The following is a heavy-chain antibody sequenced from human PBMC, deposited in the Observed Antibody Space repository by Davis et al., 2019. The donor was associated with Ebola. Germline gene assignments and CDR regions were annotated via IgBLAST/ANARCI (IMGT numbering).Heavy chain of an antibody. V-gene: IGHV3-23*01. Sequence: GESLKISCAASGFTFSDYYMSWIRQAPGKGLEWVSVISGSGGSTYYADSVKGRFTISRDNSKNTLYLQMKSLRVEDTAVYYCAKRTGILPYYYYYMDVWGKGTTVTVSS. D-gene: IGHD6-13*01. CDR3: AKRTGILPYYYYYMDV. CDR2: ISGSGGST. J-gene: IGHJ6*03. CDR1: GFTFSDYY.